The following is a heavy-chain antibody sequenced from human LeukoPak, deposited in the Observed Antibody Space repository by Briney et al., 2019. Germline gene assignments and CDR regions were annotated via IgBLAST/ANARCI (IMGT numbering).Heavy chain of an antibody. Sequence: SETLSLTCAVYRGSFIGYYWSWIRQPPGKGLEWIAEINQNGMTNYNPSLKSRVTMSVDSSKKQFSLMLTSVTAADTAVYYCARGRRMTDIGVAGSFDLWGQGTLVSVSS. CDR2: INQNGMT. CDR1: RGSFIGYY. D-gene: IGHD2-15*01. V-gene: IGHV4-34*01. J-gene: IGHJ3*01. CDR3: ARGRRMTDIGVAGSFDL.